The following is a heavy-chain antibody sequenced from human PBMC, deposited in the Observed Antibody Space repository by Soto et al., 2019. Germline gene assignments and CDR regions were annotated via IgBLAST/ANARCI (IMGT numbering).Heavy chain of an antibody. CDR3: ASLNFDILTGYYAFDL. V-gene: IGHV4-59*08. J-gene: IGHJ3*01. Sequence: SETLSLTCSVSGVSSSGLYWSWIRQSPEKGLEYIGYISYSGSTNYNPSLKSRVTTSLDTSKNQFSLKLSSVTAADTAIYYCASLNFDILTGYYAFDLWGQGTMVTVSS. CDR1: GVSSSGLY. CDR2: ISYSGST. D-gene: IGHD3-9*01.